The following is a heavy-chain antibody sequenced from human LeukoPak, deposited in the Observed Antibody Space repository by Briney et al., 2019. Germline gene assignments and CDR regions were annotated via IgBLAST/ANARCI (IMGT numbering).Heavy chain of an antibody. CDR2: INLSGST. Sequence: SETLSLTCAVYGGSFSGYYWSWIRQPPGKGLEWIGEINLSGSTNYNPSLKSRVTISVDTSKNQFSLKLSSVTAADTAVYYCARGNQYGSGSYYNVYGDNWFDPWGQGTLVTVSS. CDR1: GGSFSGYY. J-gene: IGHJ5*02. CDR3: ARGNQYGSGSYYNVYGDNWFDP. V-gene: IGHV4-34*01. D-gene: IGHD3-10*01.